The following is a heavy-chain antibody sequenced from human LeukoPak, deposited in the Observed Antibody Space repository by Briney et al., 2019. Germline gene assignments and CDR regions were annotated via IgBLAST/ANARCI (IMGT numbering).Heavy chain of an antibody. J-gene: IGHJ4*02. D-gene: IGHD3-10*01. CDR3: ARYNSMFRGVTTSDY. CDR1: GYTFTNYG. Sequence: ASVKVSCKASGYTFTNYGFNWVRQAPGQGLEWMGNSAYNGNTNYAQKFQDRVTMTTDTSTSTAYMELRSLRSDDTAVYYCARYNSMFRGVTTSDYWGQGTLVTACS. CDR2: SAYNGNT. V-gene: IGHV1-18*01.